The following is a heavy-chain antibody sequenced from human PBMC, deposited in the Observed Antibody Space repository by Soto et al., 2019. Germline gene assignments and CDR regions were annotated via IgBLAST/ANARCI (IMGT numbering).Heavy chain of an antibody. J-gene: IGHJ4*02. V-gene: IGHV3-30-3*01. CDR2: ISYDGSNK. Sequence: PGWSLRLSCAASGFTFSSYSIHWVRQAPGKGLEWVAVISYDGSNKYYADSVKGRFTISRDNSKNTLYLQMNSLRPDDTAVYYCARVYSSLDYGIDYWGQGTLVTVSP. D-gene: IGHD6-6*01. CDR3: ARVYSSLDYGIDY. CDR1: GFTFSSYS.